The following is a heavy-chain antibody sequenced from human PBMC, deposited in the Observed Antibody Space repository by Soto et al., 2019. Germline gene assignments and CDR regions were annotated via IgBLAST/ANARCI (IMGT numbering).Heavy chain of an antibody. D-gene: IGHD3-10*01. CDR2: INPNSGGT. V-gene: IGHV1-2*02. J-gene: IGHJ5*02. CDR3: ARQGSGSNWLDP. CDR1: GCIFSVYY. Sequence: XSVKVSCTASGCIFSVYYMHWVRQAPGQGLEWMGWINPNSGGTNYAQKFQGRVTMTRDTSIRTAYMELSRLRSDDTAVYYCARQGSGSNWLDPWGQGTLVTVSS.